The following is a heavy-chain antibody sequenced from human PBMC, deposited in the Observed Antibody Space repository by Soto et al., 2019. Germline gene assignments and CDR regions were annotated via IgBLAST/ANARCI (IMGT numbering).Heavy chain of an antibody. Sequence: ASVKVSCKASGYTFTSYDINWVRQATGQGLEWMGWMNPNSGNTGYAQKFQGRVTMTRNTSISTAYMELSSLRSEDTAVYYCARVKSITIFGVVIINGMDVWGQGTTVTVS. CDR3: ARVKSITIFGVVIINGMDV. D-gene: IGHD3-3*01. J-gene: IGHJ6*02. CDR1: GYTFTSYD. V-gene: IGHV1-8*01. CDR2: MNPNSGNT.